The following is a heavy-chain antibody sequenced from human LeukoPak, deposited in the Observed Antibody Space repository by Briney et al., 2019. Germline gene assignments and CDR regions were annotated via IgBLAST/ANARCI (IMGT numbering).Heavy chain of an antibody. CDR1: SGSINIDRHY. D-gene: IGHD3-22*01. CDR3: ARVRGSRGYGADFDF. Sequence: SETLSLTCTVSSGSINIDRHYWGWIRQPPGKGLEWIGSVSYSGVTYYNPSLKSRVTVSVSTSKNQFSLNLKSVTAADTAVYYCARVRGSRGYGADFDFWGQGTLVTVSS. V-gene: IGHV4-39*07. J-gene: IGHJ4*02. CDR2: VSYSGVT.